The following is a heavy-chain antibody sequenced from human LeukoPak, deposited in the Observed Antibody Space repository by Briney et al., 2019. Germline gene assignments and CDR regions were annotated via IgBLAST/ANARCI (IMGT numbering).Heavy chain of an antibody. CDR1: GGSFSGYY. J-gene: IGHJ4*02. D-gene: IGHD6-19*01. CDR2: IKQDGSEK. V-gene: IGHV3-7*01. Sequence: ETLSLTCAVYGGSFSGYYWSWIRQAPGKGLEWVANIKQDGSEKYYVDSVKGRFTISRDNAKNSLYLQMNSLRAEDTAVYYCARDRRGMGKQWPNSASDYWGQGTLVTVSS. CDR3: ARDRRGMGKQWPNSASDY.